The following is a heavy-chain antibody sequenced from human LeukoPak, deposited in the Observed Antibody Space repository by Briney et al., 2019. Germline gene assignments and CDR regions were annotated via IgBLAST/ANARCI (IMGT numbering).Heavy chain of an antibody. CDR3: ARGPRIAVAFIPDY. J-gene: IGHJ4*02. D-gene: IGHD6-19*01. Sequence: PGGSLRLSCAASGFTFSSYWMSWVRQAPGKGLEWVANIKQDGSEKYYVDSVKGRFTISRDNAKNSLYLQMNSLRAEDTAVYYCARGPRIAVAFIPDYWGQGTLVTVSS. CDR1: GFTFSSYW. CDR2: IKQDGSEK. V-gene: IGHV3-7*01.